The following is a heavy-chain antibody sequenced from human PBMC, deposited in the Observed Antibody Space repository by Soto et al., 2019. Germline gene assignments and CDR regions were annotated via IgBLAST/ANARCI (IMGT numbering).Heavy chain of an antibody. Sequence: QLQLQESGSGLVKPSQTLSLTCAVSGGSISSGGYSWSWIRQPPGKGLEWIGYMYHSGSTHYNPPLKGRVTMSMDRSQSQFSLKLRSVTAADTPVYYCARVPDDWGQGILVTVSS. D-gene: IGHD2-2*01. CDR1: GGSISSGGYS. CDR3: ARVPDD. CDR2: MYHSGST. J-gene: IGHJ4*02. V-gene: IGHV4-30-2*01.